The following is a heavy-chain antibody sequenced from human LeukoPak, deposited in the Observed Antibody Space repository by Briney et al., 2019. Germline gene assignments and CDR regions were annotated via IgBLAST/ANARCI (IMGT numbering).Heavy chain of an antibody. V-gene: IGHV3-74*01. J-gene: IGHJ2*01. D-gene: IGHD7-27*01. CDR3: TRDSGADRRYFDL. CDR2: IDGDGGTT. CDR1: GFTFNSYL. Sequence: GGSLRLSCAASGFTFNSYLMSWVRQAPGKGLGWVSRIDGDGGTTSYEDSVKGRFTISRDNANNMVYLEMNSLRVEDTAVYYCTRDSGADRRYFDLWGRGTLVTVSS.